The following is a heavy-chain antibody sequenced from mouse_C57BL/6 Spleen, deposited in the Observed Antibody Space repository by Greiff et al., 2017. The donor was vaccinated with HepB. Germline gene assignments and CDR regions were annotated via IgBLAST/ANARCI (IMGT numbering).Heavy chain of an antibody. Sequence: EVQVVESGPGLVKPSQSLSLTCSVTGYSITSGYYWNWIRQFPGNKLEWMGYISYDGSNNYNPSLKNRISITRDTSKNQFFLKLNSVTTEDTATYYCARALYDYDGGYYFDYWGQGTTLTVSS. CDR2: ISYDGSN. CDR1: GYSITSGYY. V-gene: IGHV3-6*01. CDR3: ARALYDYDGGYYFDY. J-gene: IGHJ2*01. D-gene: IGHD2-4*01.